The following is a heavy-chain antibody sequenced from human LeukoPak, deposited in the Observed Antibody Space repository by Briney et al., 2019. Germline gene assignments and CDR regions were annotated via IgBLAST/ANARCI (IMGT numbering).Heavy chain of an antibody. CDR3: ARDPRSRIRGSQNAFDI. CDR1: GFTFSSYW. V-gene: IGHV3-48*04. D-gene: IGHD2-15*01. J-gene: IGHJ3*02. CDR2: ISSSSSTI. Sequence: PGGSLRLSCAASGFTFSSYWMSWVRQAPGKGLAWVSYISSSSSTIYYADSVKGRFTISRDNAKNSLYLQMNGLRAEDTAVYYCARDPRSRIRGSQNAFDIWGQGTMVTVSS.